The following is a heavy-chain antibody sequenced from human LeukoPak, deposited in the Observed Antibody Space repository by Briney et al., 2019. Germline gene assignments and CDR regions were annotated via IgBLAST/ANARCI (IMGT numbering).Heavy chain of an antibody. D-gene: IGHD6-19*01. V-gene: IGHV4-59*08. Sequence: SETLSLTCTVSGGSISSYYWSWIRQPPGKGLEWIGYIYYSGSTNYNPSLKSRVTISVDTSKNQFSLKLSSVTAADTAVYYCASTGGWYGGYYYYMDVWGKGTTVTVSS. CDR1: GGSISSYY. CDR3: ASTGGWYGGYYYYMDV. CDR2: IYYSGST. J-gene: IGHJ6*03.